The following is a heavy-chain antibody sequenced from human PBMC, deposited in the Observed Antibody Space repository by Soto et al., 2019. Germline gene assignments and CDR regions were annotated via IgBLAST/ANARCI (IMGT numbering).Heavy chain of an antibody. V-gene: IGHV3-48*01. Sequence: PGGSLRLSCAASGFTFSSYSMNWVRQAPGKGLEWVSYISSSSSTIYYADSVKGRFTISRDNAKNSLYLQMNSLRAEDTAVYYCARLEWLLHEEYYYYYYMDVWGKGTTVTVSS. CDR2: ISSSSSTI. J-gene: IGHJ6*03. D-gene: IGHD3-3*01. CDR1: GFTFSSYS. CDR3: ARLEWLLHEEYYYYYYMDV.